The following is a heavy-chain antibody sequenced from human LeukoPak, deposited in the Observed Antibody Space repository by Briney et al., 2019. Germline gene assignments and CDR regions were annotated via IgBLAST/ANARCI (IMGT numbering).Heavy chain of an antibody. V-gene: IGHV1-2*02. CDR3: ARSQQLGENWFDP. Sequence: ASVKVSCKASGYTFTGYYMHWVRQAPGQGLEWMGWINPNSGGTNYAQKFQGRVTMTRDTSISTAYMELSRLRSDDTAVYYCARSQQLGENWFDPWGQGTLVTVSS. CDR2: INPNSGGT. J-gene: IGHJ5*02. CDR1: GYTFTGYY. D-gene: IGHD6-13*01.